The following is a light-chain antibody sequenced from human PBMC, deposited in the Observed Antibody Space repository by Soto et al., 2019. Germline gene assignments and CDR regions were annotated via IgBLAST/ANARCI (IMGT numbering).Light chain of an antibody. V-gene: IGKV3-20*01. J-gene: IGKJ1*01. Sequence: EIVLTQSPGTLSLSPGERGTLSCRASQNLGTLYLAWFQQKSGQAPRLLIYSASRRATGIPDRFTGSGSGTDFTLTINRVEPEDFAVYFCQQYAGSHRTFGQGTK. CDR1: QNLGTLY. CDR2: SAS. CDR3: QQYAGSHRT.